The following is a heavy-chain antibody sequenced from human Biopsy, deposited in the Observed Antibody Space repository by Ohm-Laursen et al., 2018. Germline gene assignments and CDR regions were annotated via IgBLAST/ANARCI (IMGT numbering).Heavy chain of an antibody. CDR3: AKHGSGWTGDDALHI. CDR2: ISYSGST. J-gene: IGHJ3*02. Sequence: TLSLTCSVSGGSISGSSWSWIRQAPGRGLEWVGYISYSGSTSNNPSLKSRITISVDTSKNQISLKVTSVTAADTAVYYCAKHGSGWTGDDALHIWGQGTMVTVPS. CDR1: GGSISGSS. V-gene: IGHV4-59*08. D-gene: IGHD6-19*01.